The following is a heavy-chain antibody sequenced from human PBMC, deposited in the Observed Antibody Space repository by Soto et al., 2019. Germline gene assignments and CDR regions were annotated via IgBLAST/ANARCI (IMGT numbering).Heavy chain of an antibody. CDR2: IYYSGST. V-gene: IGHV4-59*01. CDR1: GGSISSYY. D-gene: IGHD5-18*01. Sequence: KPSETLSLTCTVSGGSISSYYWSWIRQPPGKGLEWIGYIYYSGSTNYNPSLKSRVTISVDTSKNQFSLKLSSVTAADTAVYYCARRGYSYGFPSTHFDYWGQGTLVTVSS. CDR3: ARRGYSYGFPSTHFDY. J-gene: IGHJ4*02.